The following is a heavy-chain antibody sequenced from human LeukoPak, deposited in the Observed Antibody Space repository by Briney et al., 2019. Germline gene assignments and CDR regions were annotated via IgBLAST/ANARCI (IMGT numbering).Heavy chain of an antibody. J-gene: IGHJ4*02. D-gene: IGHD3-22*01. CDR2: IIPIFGTA. Sequence: SVKVSCKASGGTFSSYAISWVRQAPGQGLEWMGGIIPIFGTANYAQKFQGRVTITADESTGTAYMELSSLRSEDTAVYYCARDGPYNYYDSSGYYSSLDYWGQGTLVTVSS. CDR3: ARDGPYNYYDSSGYYSSLDY. V-gene: IGHV1-69*01. CDR1: GGTFSSYA.